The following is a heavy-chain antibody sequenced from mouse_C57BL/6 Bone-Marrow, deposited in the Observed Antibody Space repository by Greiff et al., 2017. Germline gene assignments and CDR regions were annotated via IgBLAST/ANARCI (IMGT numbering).Heavy chain of an antibody. Sequence: EVQVVESGGDLVKPGGSLKLSCAASGFTFSSYGMSWVRQTPDKRLEWVATISSGGSYTYYPDSVKGRFTISRDNAKNTLYLQMSSLKSEDTAMXYCARDDYVLFAYWGQGTLVTVSA. D-gene: IGHD2-4*01. V-gene: IGHV5-6*01. J-gene: IGHJ3*01. CDR3: ARDDYVLFAY. CDR1: GFTFSSYG. CDR2: ISSGGSYT.